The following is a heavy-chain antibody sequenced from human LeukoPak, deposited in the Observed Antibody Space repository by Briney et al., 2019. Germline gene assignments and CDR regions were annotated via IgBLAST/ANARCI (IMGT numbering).Heavy chain of an antibody. V-gene: IGHV1-18*01. J-gene: IGHJ4*02. D-gene: IGHD2-2*01. CDR1: GYTFANYG. CDR2: ISLDSGNT. Sequence: GASVKVSCKASGYTFANYGINWVRQAPGQGLEWMGWISLDSGNTGYAQRVQGRVTLTTDTSTSTAYMELRSLRPDDTAVYFCARVTYLRPYQLDYWGQGTLVSISS. CDR3: ARVTYLRPYQLDY.